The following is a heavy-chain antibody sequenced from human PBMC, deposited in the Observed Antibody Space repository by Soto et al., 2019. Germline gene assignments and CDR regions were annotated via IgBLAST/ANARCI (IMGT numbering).Heavy chain of an antibody. CDR3: ARDGGDGYNWY. D-gene: IGHD5-12*01. CDR1: GGTFSTYS. CDR2: IIPILGIA. J-gene: IGHJ4*02. V-gene: IGHV1-69*08. Sequence: QVQLVQSGAEVKKPGSSVKVSCKASGGTFSTYSISWVRQAPGQGLEWMGRIIPILGIANHEEKFQGRVTITADKSTSMAYMELSSLRSEDTAVYYCARDGGDGYNWYWGQGTLVTVSS.